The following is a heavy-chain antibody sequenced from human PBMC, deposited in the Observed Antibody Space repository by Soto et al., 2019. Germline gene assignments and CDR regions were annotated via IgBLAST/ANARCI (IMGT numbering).Heavy chain of an antibody. CDR1: GFTFSSYA. Sequence: HPGGSLRLSCAASGFTFSSYAMSWVRQAPGKGLEWVSAISGSGGSTYYADSVKGRFTISRDNSKNTLYLQMNSLRAEDTAVYYCAKGARASNNRYYYYYGMDVWGQGTTVTVSS. CDR2: ISGSGGST. V-gene: IGHV3-23*01. J-gene: IGHJ6*02. D-gene: IGHD4-4*01. CDR3: AKGARASNNRYYYYYGMDV.